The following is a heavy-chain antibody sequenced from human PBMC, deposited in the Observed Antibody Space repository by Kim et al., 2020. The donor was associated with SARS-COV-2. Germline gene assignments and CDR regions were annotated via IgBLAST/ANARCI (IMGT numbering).Heavy chain of an antibody. D-gene: IGHD3-10*01. V-gene: IGHV1-18*01. CDR2: ISPYNGNT. CDR3: AREGGISTIGKEYAQ. J-gene: IGHJ4*02. CDR1: GYTFTKHG. Sequence: ASVKVSCKASGYTFTKHGINWVRQAPGQGLEWMGWISPYNGNTNYAQKFQGRVTMTRETSTTTAYLELRRLKSDDTAVYFCAREGGISTIGKEYAQWGQGTLVTVSS.